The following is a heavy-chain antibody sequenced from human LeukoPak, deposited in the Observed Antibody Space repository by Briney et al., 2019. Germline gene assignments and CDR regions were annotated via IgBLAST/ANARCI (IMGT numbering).Heavy chain of an antibody. CDR1: GRSISSYY. V-gene: IGHV4-59*01. Sequence: SETLSLTCTLAGRSISSYYWRWIRQPPGKGLEWIGDIYYSGSTNYNPSLKSRATISVDTSKNQFSLKLSSVTAADTAVYYCAATWNCFGENYGWFDPWGQGTLVTVSS. J-gene: IGHJ5*02. CDR2: IYYSGST. CDR3: AATWNCFGENYGWFDP. D-gene: IGHD1-7*01.